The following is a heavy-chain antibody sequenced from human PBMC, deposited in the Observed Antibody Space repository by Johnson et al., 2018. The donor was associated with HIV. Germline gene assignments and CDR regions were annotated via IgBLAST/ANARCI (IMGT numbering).Heavy chain of an antibody. D-gene: IGHD4-17*01. Sequence: QVQLVESGGGVVQPGGSLRLSCAASGFTFSNYGMHWVRQAPGKGLEWVAFIRFDGSNKYYVDSVKGRFTISRDNAKNSLYLQMNSLRAEDTAVYYCARSDYGLNPGAFDIWGQGTVVTVSS. CDR1: GFTFSNYG. J-gene: IGHJ3*02. CDR3: ARSDYGLNPGAFDI. V-gene: IGHV3-30*02. CDR2: IRFDGSNK.